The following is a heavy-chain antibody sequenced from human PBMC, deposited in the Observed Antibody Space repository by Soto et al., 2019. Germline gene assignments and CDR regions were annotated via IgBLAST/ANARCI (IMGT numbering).Heavy chain of an antibody. J-gene: IGHJ4*02. CDR2: IIPIFGTA. CDR3: AREGASGSHIGY. Sequence: QVQLVQPGAEVKKPGSSVKVSCKASGGTFSSYAISWVRQAPGQGLEWMGGIIPIFGTANYAQKFQGRVTITADESTSTAYMDLSSLRSEDTAVYYCAREGASGSHIGYWGQGTLVTVSS. CDR1: GGTFSSYA. V-gene: IGHV1-69*01. D-gene: IGHD3-22*01.